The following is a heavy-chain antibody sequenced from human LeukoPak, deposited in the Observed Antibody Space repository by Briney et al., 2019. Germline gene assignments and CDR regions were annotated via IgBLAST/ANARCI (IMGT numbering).Heavy chain of an antibody. CDR1: GFPFTNHL. CDR2: IKQGGSVT. J-gene: IGHJ4*02. CDR3: ATDRKVGPWDPRFDY. V-gene: IGHV3-7*01. D-gene: IGHD1-26*01. Sequence: PGGSLRLSSAASGFPFTNHLMSWVPHAPGKRPEWVCNIKQGGSVTKYVDSVKGRFSISRDNAKTSLYLQMNSLRGEDTAVYYCATDRKVGPWDPRFDYWGQGALVTVSS.